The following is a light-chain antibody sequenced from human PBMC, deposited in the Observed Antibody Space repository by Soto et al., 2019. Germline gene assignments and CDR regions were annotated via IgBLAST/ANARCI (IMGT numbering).Light chain of an antibody. J-gene: IGKJ2*01. Sequence: EIVLPQSPGPLSLSPGERATLSCRASQSVRSSYLAWYQQKPGQAPRLLIYGASSRATGIPDRFSGSGSGTDFTLTISRLEPEDFAVYYCQQYGSSPPNTFGQGTKLEIK. CDR2: GAS. CDR1: QSVRSSY. V-gene: IGKV3-20*01. CDR3: QQYGSSPPNT.